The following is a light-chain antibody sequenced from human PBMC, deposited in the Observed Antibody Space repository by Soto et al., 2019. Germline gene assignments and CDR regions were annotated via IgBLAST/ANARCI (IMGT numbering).Light chain of an antibody. CDR3: QQLNGSPWT. J-gene: IGKJ1*01. CDR1: PAIASF. V-gene: IGKV1-9*01. CDR2: DAA. Sequence: IQLTQCPATLYASVGDRVTITCRASPAIASFLAWYQQKPGTAPKLLIYDAATLQSGVPSRFSGSRSGTEYTLTIGSLQPEDFATYYCQQLNGSPWTFGQGTKVDIK.